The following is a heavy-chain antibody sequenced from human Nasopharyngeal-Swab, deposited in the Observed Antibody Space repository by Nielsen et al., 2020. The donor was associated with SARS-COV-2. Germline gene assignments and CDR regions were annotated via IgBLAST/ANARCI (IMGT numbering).Heavy chain of an antibody. CDR1: VFLFSGSA. V-gene: IGHV3-73*01. D-gene: IGHD4/OR15-4a*01. CDR2: IGDKDHNYAT. J-gene: IGHJ4*02. Sequence: LSFTRAASVFLFSGSAMHWVRQASGKGREWVGRIGDKDHNYATTYGAAVKGRFTISRDDSKNTAFLQMDSLNTEDTALYYCTTDYYFDYWGQGTLVTVSS. CDR3: TTDYYFDY.